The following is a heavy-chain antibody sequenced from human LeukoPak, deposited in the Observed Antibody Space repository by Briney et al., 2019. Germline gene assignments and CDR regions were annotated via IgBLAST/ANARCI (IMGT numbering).Heavy chain of an antibody. V-gene: IGHV3-53*01. Sequence: GESLRLSCAASGLTVSSNYMNWVRQAPGKGLEWVSIINSDGRTYYADSVKGRFTISRDNSKNTLYLQMNSLGADDTAAYYCARGDFDYWGQGTLVTVSS. CDR2: INSDGRT. CDR1: GLTVSSNY. J-gene: IGHJ4*02. CDR3: ARGDFDY.